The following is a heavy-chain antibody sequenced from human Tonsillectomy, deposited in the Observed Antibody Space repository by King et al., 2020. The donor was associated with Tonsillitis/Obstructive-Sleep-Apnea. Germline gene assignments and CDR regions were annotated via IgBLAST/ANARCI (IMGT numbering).Heavy chain of an antibody. V-gene: IGHV1-8*01. CDR1: GYTFTSYD. CDR2: MNPNSGNT. J-gene: IGHJ6*03. CDR3: ARGHRFRIFGVVIIWSGDYYYYMDV. D-gene: IGHD3-3*01. Sequence: QLVQSGAEVKKPGASVKVSCKASGYTFTSYDINWVRQATGQGLEWMGWMNPNSGNTGYAQKFQGRVTMTRNTSISTAYMELSSLRSEDTAVYYCARGHRFRIFGVVIIWSGDYYYYMDVWGKGTTVTVSS.